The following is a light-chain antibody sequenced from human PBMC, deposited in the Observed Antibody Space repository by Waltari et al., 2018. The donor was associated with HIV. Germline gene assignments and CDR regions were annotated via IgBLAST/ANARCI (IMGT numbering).Light chain of an antibody. J-gene: IGKJ3*01. CDR1: QSVLYSSNNKNY. Sequence: DIVMTQSPDSLAVSLGERATIHCKSSQSVLYSSNNKNYLTWYQQKPGQPPKLLVYWASTRESGVPDRFSGSGSGTDFTLTISSLQAEDGAVYYCQQYHSTPFTFGPGTKVDNK. CDR2: WAS. V-gene: IGKV4-1*01. CDR3: QQYHSTPFT.